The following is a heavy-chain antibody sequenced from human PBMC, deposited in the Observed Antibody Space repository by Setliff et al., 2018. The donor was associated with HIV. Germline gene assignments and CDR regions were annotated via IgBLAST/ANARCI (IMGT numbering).Heavy chain of an antibody. D-gene: IGHD6-13*01. CDR3: ARGAYSSSWYDYYYYMDV. V-gene: IGHV1-3*01. CDR1: GYTFTSYA. Sequence: ASVKVSCKASGYTFTSYAMHWVRQAPGQRLEWMGWINAGNGNTKYSQKFQGRVTITRDTSASTAYMELSSLRSEDTAVYYCARGAYSSSWYDYYYYMDVWGKGTTVTVSS. J-gene: IGHJ6*03. CDR2: INAGNGNT.